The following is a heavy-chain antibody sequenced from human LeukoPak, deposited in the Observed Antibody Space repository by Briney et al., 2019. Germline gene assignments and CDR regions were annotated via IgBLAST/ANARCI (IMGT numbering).Heavy chain of an antibody. CDR3: ARGCVHCSYTSRGGDSFNV. CDR1: GYSFDAYG. V-gene: IGHV1-18*01. CDR2: ISTYNGDT. J-gene: IGHJ3*01. Sequence: ASVKVSCKASGYSFDAYGISWVRQAPGQGLEWLGWISTYNGDTNYAKNLQGRVSMTTDTSTSTVFMELRSLRSDDTAVYYCARGCVHCSYTSRGGDSFNVWGQGTKVTVSS. D-gene: IGHD2-2*01.